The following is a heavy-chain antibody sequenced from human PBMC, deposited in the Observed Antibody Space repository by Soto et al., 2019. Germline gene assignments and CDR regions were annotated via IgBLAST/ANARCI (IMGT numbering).Heavy chain of an antibody. CDR1: GVSISSGNW. J-gene: IGHJ4*02. V-gene: IGHV4-4*02. D-gene: IGHD3-10*01. CDR3: ARLVYDTRLNYMYFDF. Sequence: PSETLSLTCAVSGVSISSGNWWTWVRQSPQRGLEYIGEIFHDGTANYYPSFERRVAISVETSKNQFSLKLTSVTAADTAIYFCARLVYDTRLNYMYFDFWGRGTLVTVSS. CDR2: IFHDGTA.